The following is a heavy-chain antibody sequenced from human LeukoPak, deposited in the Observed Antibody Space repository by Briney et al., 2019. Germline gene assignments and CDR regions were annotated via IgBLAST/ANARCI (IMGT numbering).Heavy chain of an antibody. CDR2: ISSSSNYI. Sequence: PGGSLRLSCAASGFTFTSYTMNWVRQAPGKGLEWVSSISSSSNYIYYADSVKGRFTISRDNSENTLYLQMKSLRAEDTAVYYCARGDGYNFFDYWGQGTLVTVSS. CDR1: GFTFTSYT. V-gene: IGHV3-21*04. J-gene: IGHJ4*02. CDR3: ARGDGYNFFDY. D-gene: IGHD5-24*01.